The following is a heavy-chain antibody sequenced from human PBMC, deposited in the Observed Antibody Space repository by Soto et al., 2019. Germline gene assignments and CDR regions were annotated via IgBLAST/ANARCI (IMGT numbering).Heavy chain of an antibody. D-gene: IGHD3-22*01. J-gene: IGHJ4*02. CDR1: GFVFGDYG. CDR2: IRSKAYGGTT. V-gene: IGHV3-49*04. CDR3: TRVYYDRSGYLTNFDY. Sequence: LRLSCTASGFVFGDYGMSWVRQAPGKGLEWVGFIRSKAYGGTTEYAASVKGRISISRDDSTSIAYLQMNSLKTEDTAVYYCTRVYYDRSGYLTNFDYWGQGTLVTVSS.